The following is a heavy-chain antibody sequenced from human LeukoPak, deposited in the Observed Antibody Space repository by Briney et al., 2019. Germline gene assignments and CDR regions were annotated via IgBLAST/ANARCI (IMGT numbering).Heavy chain of an antibody. CDR3: ARDRSGPSGYSSSWVDY. CDR2: INPNSGGT. J-gene: IGHJ4*02. D-gene: IGHD6-13*01. V-gene: IGHV1-2*06. Sequence: GASVKVSCKASGYTFTGYYMHWVRQAPGQGLEWMGRINPNSGGTNYAQKFQGRVTMTRDTSISPAYMELSRLRSDGTAVYYCARDRSGPSGYSSSWVDYWGQGTLVTVSS. CDR1: GYTFTGYY.